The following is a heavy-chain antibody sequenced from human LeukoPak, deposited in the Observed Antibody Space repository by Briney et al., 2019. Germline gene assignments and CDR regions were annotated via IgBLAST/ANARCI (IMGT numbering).Heavy chain of an antibody. CDR3: ARDPVAGLTPDAFDI. D-gene: IGHD6-19*01. J-gene: IGHJ3*02. Sequence: GGSLRLSCAASGFIFSSYAMSWVRQAPGKGLEWVSTISGSGGSTYYADSVKGRFTISRDNAKNSLYLQMNSLRAEDTAVYYCARDPVAGLTPDAFDIWGQGTMVTVSS. CDR2: ISGSGGST. CDR1: GFIFSSYA. V-gene: IGHV3-23*01.